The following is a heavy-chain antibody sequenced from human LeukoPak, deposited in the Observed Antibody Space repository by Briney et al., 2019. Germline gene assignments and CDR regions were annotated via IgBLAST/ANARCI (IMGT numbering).Heavy chain of an antibody. CDR3: ARRGIAAADY. CDR1: GYTFTGHY. CDR2: INPNSGGT. J-gene: IGHJ4*02. Sequence: ASVKVSCKASGYTFTGHYMHWVRHAPGQGLEWMGWINPNSGGTNYAQKFQGRVTMTRDTSISTAYMELSRLISDDTAVYYCARRGIAAADYWGQGTLVTVSS. D-gene: IGHD6-13*01. V-gene: IGHV1-2*02.